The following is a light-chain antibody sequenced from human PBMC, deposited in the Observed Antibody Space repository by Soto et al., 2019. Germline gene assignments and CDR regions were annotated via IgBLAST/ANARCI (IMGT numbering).Light chain of an antibody. CDR1: SSDVGGYNY. CDR2: EVS. V-gene: IGLV2-14*01. J-gene: IGLJ1*01. CDR3: SSYTSRITLDV. Sequence: QSVLTQPASVSGSPGQSITISCTGTSSDVGGYNYVSWYQQHAGKAPKLILYEVSNRPSGVSNRFSGSKSGNTASLTISGLQAEDEADYYCSSYTSRITLDVFGTGTKVTVL.